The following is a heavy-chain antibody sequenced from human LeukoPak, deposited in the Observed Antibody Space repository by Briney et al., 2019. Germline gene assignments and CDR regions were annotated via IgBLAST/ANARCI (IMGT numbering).Heavy chain of an antibody. CDR1: GFTFSSYA. V-gene: IGHV3-30-3*01. D-gene: IGHD6-13*01. CDR2: ISYDGSNK. Sequence: GGSLRLSCAASGFTFSSYAMHWVRQAPDKGLEWVAVISYDGSNKYYADSVKGRFTISRDNSKNTLYLQMNSLRAEDTAVYYCARERDSSRGYAHGELDYWGQGTLVPVSS. J-gene: IGHJ4*02. CDR3: ARERDSSRGYAHGELDY.